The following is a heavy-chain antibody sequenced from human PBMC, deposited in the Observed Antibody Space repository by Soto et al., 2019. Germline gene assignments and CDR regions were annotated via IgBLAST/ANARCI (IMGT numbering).Heavy chain of an antibody. CDR3: VRSGHYFEKVI. D-gene: IGHD3-22*01. J-gene: IGHJ4*02. CDR2: MHSNGNA. V-gene: IGHV4-59*01. Sequence: SETLSLTCTVPGASMSGYYGTWIRQPPGRGLEWIGFMHSNGNANYSSSLKGRATISVDTYKNQFSLILTSVTAADTAVYYCVRSGHYFEKVIWGQGTLVTVSS. CDR1: GASMSGYY.